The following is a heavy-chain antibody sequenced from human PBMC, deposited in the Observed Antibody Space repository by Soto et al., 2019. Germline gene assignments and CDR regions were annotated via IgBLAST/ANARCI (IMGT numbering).Heavy chain of an antibody. CDR1: GGSTSSGDYY. V-gene: IGHV4-30-4*01. CDR3: ARSGWQHLEHYGMDV. Sequence: PSETLSLTCTVSGGSTSSGDYYWSWIRQPPGKGLEWIGYIYYSGSTYYNPSLKSRVTISVDTSKNQFSLKLSSVTAADTAVYYCARSGWQHLEHYGMDVWGQGTTVTVSS. D-gene: IGHD6-13*01. CDR2: IYYSGST. J-gene: IGHJ6*02.